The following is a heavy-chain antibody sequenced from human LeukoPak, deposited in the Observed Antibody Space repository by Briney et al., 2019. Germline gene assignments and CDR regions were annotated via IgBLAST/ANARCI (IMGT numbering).Heavy chain of an antibody. CDR2: INSDGSIT. V-gene: IGHV3-74*01. J-gene: IGHJ6*02. CDR3: ARGLWVAEDYGMDV. Sequence: PGGSLRLSCAASGFTFTTYWMHWVRQAPGKGLVWVSHINSDGSITSYADSVKGRFTISRDNAKNTLYLQMNSLRAEDTAVYYCARGLWVAEDYGMDVWGQGTTVTVSS. CDR1: GFTFTTYW. D-gene: IGHD2-15*01.